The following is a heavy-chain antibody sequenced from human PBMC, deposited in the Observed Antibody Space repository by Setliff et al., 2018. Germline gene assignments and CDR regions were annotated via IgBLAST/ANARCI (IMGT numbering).Heavy chain of an antibody. J-gene: IGHJ4*02. V-gene: IGHV4-34*01. CDR2: ISHSGST. Sequence: PSETLSLTCAVSGGSFSGYYWTWIRQPPGRGLEWIGEISHSGSTSYNPSLKSRVTISVGTSKNQFSLILTSVTAADTAIYYCARGRNVAARLFDSWGRGNLVTVSS. CDR3: ARGRNVAARLFDS. CDR1: GGSFSGYY. D-gene: IGHD6-6*01.